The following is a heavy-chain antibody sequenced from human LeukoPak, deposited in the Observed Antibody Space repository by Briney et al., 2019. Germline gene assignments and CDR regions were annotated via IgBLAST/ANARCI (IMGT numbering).Heavy chain of an antibody. CDR3: ARTRVLAYCGGDCYTFDY. D-gene: IGHD2-21*02. CDR2: ISYDGSNK. CDR1: GFTFSSYA. Sequence: GRSLRLSCAASGFTFSSYAMHWVRQAPGKGLEWVAVISYDGSNKYYADSVKGRFTISRDNSKNTLYLQMNSLRAEDTAVYYCARTRVLAYCGGDCYTFDYWGQGTLVTVSS. J-gene: IGHJ4*02. V-gene: IGHV3-30-3*01.